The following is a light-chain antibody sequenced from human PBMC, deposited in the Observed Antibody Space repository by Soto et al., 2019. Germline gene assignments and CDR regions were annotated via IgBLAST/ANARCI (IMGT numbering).Light chain of an antibody. CDR3: NSYTSSNTLVI. J-gene: IGLJ2*01. V-gene: IGLV2-14*01. Sequence: QSALTQPASVSGSPGQSITISCTGTSSDIGTYNYVSWYQQHPGKAPKLIIYEVSNRPSGVSIRFSGSKSGNTASLTISGLQSEYEADYYCNSYTSSNTLVIFGGGTKLTVL. CDR2: EVS. CDR1: SSDIGTYNY.